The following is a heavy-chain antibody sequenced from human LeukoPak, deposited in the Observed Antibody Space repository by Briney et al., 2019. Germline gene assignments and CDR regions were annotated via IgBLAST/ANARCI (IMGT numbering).Heavy chain of an antibody. D-gene: IGHD6-13*01. V-gene: IGHV4-4*02. CDR2: IYHSGST. Sequence: ASETLSLTCAVSGDSISSDHWWSWVRQPPGKGLEWIGEIYHSGSTNYNPSLKSRVTISVDKSKNQFSLRLSSVTAADTAFYYCARDRGVSGFDYWGQGTLVTVSS. CDR1: GDSISSDHW. J-gene: IGHJ4*02. CDR3: ARDRGVSGFDY.